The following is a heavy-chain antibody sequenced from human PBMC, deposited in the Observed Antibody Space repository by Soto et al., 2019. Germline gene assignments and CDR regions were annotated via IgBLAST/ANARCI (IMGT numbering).Heavy chain of an antibody. CDR2: IYYNGNT. CDR1: GGSISNHY. J-gene: IGHJ4*02. D-gene: IGHD7-27*01. CDR3: ARSNWYSEH. Sequence: QVQLQESGPGLVKPSETLSLTCTVSGGSISNHYWSWIRQPPGKGLEWIGYIYYNGNTSYNPSLKSRLTMSVATARNQCSLKLSSVTAVDKAVYYCARSNWYSEHWGQGTLVTVSS. V-gene: IGHV4-59*11.